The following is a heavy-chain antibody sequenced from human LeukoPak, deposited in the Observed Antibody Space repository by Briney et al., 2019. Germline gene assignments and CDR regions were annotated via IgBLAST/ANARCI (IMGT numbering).Heavy chain of an antibody. J-gene: IGHJ6*03. CDR1: GYTFTSYD. CDR3: ARVLPHPPYYYYYMDV. V-gene: IGHV1-8*03. Sequence: GASVKVSCKASGYTFTSYDINWVRQATGQGLEWMGWMNPNSGNTGYAQKFQGRVTITRNTSISTAYMELSSLRSEDTAVYYCARVLPHPPYYYYYMDVWGKGTTVTVSS. CDR2: MNPNSGNT.